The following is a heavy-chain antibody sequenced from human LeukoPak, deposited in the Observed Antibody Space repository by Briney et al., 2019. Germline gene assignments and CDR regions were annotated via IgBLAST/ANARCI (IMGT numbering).Heavy chain of an antibody. Sequence: GGSLRLSCAASGFTFSSYGMHWVRQAPGKGLEWVAVIWYDGSNKYYADSVKGRFTISRDNSKNTLYLQVNSLRAEDTAVYYCARIAAADHDAFDIWGQGTMVTVSS. CDR2: IWYDGSNK. D-gene: IGHD6-13*01. J-gene: IGHJ3*02. CDR1: GFTFSSYG. V-gene: IGHV3-33*01. CDR3: ARIAAADHDAFDI.